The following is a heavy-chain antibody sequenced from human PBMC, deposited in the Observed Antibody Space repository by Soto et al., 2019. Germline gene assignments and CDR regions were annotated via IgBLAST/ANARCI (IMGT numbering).Heavy chain of an antibody. D-gene: IGHD4-17*01. Sequence: GASVKVSCTASGGTFSSYAISWVRQAPGQGLEWMGGIIPIFGTANYAQKFQGRVTITADESARTDYMELSSLRSEDTAVYYCARDDYGGNFEAPFDIWGQGTMVTVSS. CDR2: IIPIFGTA. CDR3: ARDDYGGNFEAPFDI. V-gene: IGHV1-69*13. CDR1: GGTFSSYA. J-gene: IGHJ3*02.